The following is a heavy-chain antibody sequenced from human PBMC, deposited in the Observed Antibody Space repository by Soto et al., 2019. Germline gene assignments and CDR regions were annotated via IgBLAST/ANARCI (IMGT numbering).Heavy chain of an antibody. Sequence: QVQLQESGPGLVKPSQTLSLTCTVSGGSISSGGYYWSWIRQHPGKGLEWIGYIYYSGSTHYNPSLKSRVTISVDTSKNQFSLKLSSVTAADTAVYYCARQSFGEFRIDYWGQGTLVTVSS. J-gene: IGHJ4*02. D-gene: IGHD3-10*01. V-gene: IGHV4-31*03. CDR1: GGSISSGGYY. CDR2: IYYSGST. CDR3: ARQSFGEFRIDY.